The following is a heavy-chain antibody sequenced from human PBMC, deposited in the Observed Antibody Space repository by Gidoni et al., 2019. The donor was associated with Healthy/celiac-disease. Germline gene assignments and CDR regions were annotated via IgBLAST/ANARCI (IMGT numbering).Heavy chain of an antibody. Sequence: QVQLVESGGGVVQPGRSLRLSCAASGFTFSSYGMHWVSQAPGKGLEWVAVIWYDGSNKYYADSVKGRFTISRYNSKNTLYLQMNSLRAEDTAVYYCARPKYSSSWYGFHRDYYYGMDVWGQGTTVTVSS. CDR3: ARPKYSSSWYGFHRDYYYGMDV. CDR2: IWYDGSNK. CDR1: GFTFSSYG. D-gene: IGHD6-13*01. J-gene: IGHJ6*02. V-gene: IGHV3-33*01.